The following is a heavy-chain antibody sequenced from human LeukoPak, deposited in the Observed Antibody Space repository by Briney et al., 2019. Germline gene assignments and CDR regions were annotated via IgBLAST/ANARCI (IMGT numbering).Heavy chain of an antibody. CDR1: GFTVSSNY. D-gene: IGHD2-2*02. CDR2: IYSGGST. J-gene: IGHJ4*02. Sequence: PGGSLTLSCAASGFTVSSNYMSWVRQPPGKGLEWVSVIYSGGSTNYADSVKGRFTISRDNSKNTVYLQMNSLRAEDTAVYYCARDESYPGGYFDYWGQGTLVTVSS. CDR3: ARDESYPGGYFDY. V-gene: IGHV3-53*01.